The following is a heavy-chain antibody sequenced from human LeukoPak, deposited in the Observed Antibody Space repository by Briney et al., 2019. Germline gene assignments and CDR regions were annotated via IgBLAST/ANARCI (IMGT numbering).Heavy chain of an antibody. Sequence: KASETLSLTCTVPGASISSYYWAWVRQPPGKGLEWIGYVYYSGGTYYNPSLKSRVIISLDTSKNQFSLRLNSATAADTAIYYCARERGPNCNKDCLFDPWGQGTLVTVSS. CDR2: VYYSGGT. CDR1: GASISSYY. D-gene: IGHD2/OR15-2a*01. CDR3: ARERGPNCNKDCLFDP. J-gene: IGHJ5*02. V-gene: IGHV4-59*01.